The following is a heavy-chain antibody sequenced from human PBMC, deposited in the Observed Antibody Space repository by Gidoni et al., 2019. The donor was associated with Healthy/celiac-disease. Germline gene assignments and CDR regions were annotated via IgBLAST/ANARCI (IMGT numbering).Heavy chain of an antibody. CDR1: GFTFSSYG. V-gene: IGHV3-30*18. CDR3: AKSGLRLRGYNWFDP. CDR2: ISDDGSNK. J-gene: IGHJ5*02. D-gene: IGHD5-12*01. Sequence: QVQLVESGGGVVQPGRSLRLSCAASGFTFSSYGMHWVRQAPGKGLEWVAVISDDGSNKYYADSVKGRFTISRDNSKNTLDLQMNSLRAEDTAVYYCAKSGLRLRGYNWFDPWGQGTLVTVSS.